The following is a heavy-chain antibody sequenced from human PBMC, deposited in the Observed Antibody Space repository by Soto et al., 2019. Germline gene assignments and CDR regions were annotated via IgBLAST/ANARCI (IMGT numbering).Heavy chain of an antibody. Sequence: QVQLVESGGGLVKPGGSLRLSCAASGFTFSDYYMSWIRQAPGKGLEWVSYISSSSSYTNYADSVKGRFTISRDNAKNSLYLQMNSLRAEDTAVYYCARKNYDSSGRHFDYWGQGTLVTVSS. D-gene: IGHD3-22*01. CDR2: ISSSSSYT. J-gene: IGHJ4*02. CDR1: GFTFSDYY. CDR3: ARKNYDSSGRHFDY. V-gene: IGHV3-11*05.